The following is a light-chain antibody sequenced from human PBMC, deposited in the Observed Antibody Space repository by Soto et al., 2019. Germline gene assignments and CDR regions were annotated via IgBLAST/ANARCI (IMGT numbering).Light chain of an antibody. Sequence: EIVLTQSPANLSLSPGERATLSCRASQSVNSYLAWYQQKPGQAPRLLIYGASSSATGIPARFSGRGSGTDFTLTISSLEPEDFAVYYCQHRGKWPRTFGQGTKLEIK. CDR2: GAS. CDR1: QSVNSY. J-gene: IGKJ2*01. CDR3: QHRGKWPRT. V-gene: IGKV3-11*01.